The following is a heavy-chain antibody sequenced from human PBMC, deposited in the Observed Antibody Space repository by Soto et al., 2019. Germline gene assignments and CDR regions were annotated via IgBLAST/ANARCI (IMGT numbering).Heavy chain of an antibody. Sequence: PGGSLRLSCNASGFSFGTYLMTWVRQAPGKGLEWVSSISGNGFDTYYADSVKGRFTISRDNSKNTLYLQMNSLRAEDTAVYYCARGPYYDSSGYYYVGQDFDYWGQGTLVTVSS. D-gene: IGHD3-22*01. J-gene: IGHJ4*02. CDR2: ISGNGFDT. CDR1: GFSFGTYL. CDR3: ARGPYYDSSGYYYVGQDFDY. V-gene: IGHV3-23*01.